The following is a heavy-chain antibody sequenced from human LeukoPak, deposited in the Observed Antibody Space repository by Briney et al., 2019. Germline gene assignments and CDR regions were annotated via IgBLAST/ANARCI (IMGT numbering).Heavy chain of an antibody. J-gene: IGHJ4*02. Sequence: SETLSLTCTVAGGSISSSSAYWGWIRQPPGKGLEWIGSIYYSKNTYYDPSLKSRVTISADTSKNQFSLTLGSVSATDTAVYYCVSPRGFSYGYFDYWGQGTLVTVSS. D-gene: IGHD5-18*01. CDR2: IYYSKNT. CDR1: GGSISSSSAY. CDR3: VSPRGFSYGYFDY. V-gene: IGHV4-39*01.